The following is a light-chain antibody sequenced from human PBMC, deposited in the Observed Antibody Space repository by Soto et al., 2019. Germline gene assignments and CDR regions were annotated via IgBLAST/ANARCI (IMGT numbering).Light chain of an antibody. Sequence: DIQMTQSPSTLSASVGDRVTITCRASQSIDSWLAWHQQKPGKAPKLLISKASSLESGVPSRFSGSGFGTDFTLTITSLQPEDFATYYCQQVESYPSTFGGGTKVDIK. CDR2: KAS. J-gene: IGKJ4*01. CDR3: QQVESYPST. V-gene: IGKV1-5*03. CDR1: QSIDSW.